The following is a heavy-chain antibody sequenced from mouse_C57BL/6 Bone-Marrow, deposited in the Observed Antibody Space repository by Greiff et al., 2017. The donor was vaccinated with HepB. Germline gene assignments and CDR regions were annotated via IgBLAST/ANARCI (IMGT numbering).Heavy chain of an antibody. CDR1: GFTFSSYG. D-gene: IGHD3-2*02. CDR2: ISSGGSYT. J-gene: IGHJ3*01. V-gene: IGHV5-6*02. Sequence: EVKLVESGGDLVKPGGSLKLSCAASGFTFSSYGMSWVRQTPDKRLEWVATISSGGSYTYYPDSVKGRFTISRDNAKNTLYLQMSSLKSEDTAMYYCARRELRAWFAYWGQGTLVTVSA. CDR3: ARRELRAWFAY.